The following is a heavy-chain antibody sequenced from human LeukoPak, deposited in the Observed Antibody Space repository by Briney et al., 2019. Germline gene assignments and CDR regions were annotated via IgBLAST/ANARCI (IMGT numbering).Heavy chain of an antibody. D-gene: IGHD2-8*01. J-gene: IGHJ6*03. CDR2: INHGGST. V-gene: IGHV4-34*01. Sequence: SETLSLTCAVYDGSFSGYYWSWIRQPPGKGLEWIGEINHGGSTNYNPSLKSRVTISVDTSKNQFSLKLTSVTAADTAVFYCARLYARFAYYYMDVWGKGTTVTVSS. CDR1: DGSFSGYY. CDR3: ARLYARFAYYYMDV.